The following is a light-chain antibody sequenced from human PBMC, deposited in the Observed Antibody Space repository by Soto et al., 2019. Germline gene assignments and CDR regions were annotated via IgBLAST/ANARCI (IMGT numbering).Light chain of an antibody. J-gene: IGKJ4*01. CDR3: QQFDTLIT. CDR1: RGIANY. CDR2: DAS. Sequence: DIQMTQSPSSLSASVGDRVTITCRASRGIANYLNWYQQKPGKAPKLLINDASNLQAGVPSRFSGSGSGTHFTFIISSLQPEDIATYYCQQFDTLITFGGGTKVEIK. V-gene: IGKV1-33*01.